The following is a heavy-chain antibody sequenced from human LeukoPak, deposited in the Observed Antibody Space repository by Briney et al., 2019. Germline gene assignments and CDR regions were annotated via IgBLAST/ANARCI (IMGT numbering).Heavy chain of an antibody. V-gene: IGHV4-4*09. D-gene: IGHD5-18*01. Sequence: PSETLSLTCTVSGGSISSYYWSWIRQPPGKGLEWIGYIYTSGSTNYNPSLKSRVTISVDTSKNQFSLKLSSVAAADTAVYYCAGHSKAMVLFDYWGPGTLVTVSS. CDR3: AGHSKAMVLFDY. CDR1: GGSISSYY. J-gene: IGHJ4*02. CDR2: IYTSGST.